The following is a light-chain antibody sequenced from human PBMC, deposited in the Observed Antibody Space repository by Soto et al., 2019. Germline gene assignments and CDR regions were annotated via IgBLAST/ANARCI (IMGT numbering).Light chain of an antibody. V-gene: IGLV3-21*04. J-gene: IGLJ1*01. CDR1: NIGSKS. CDR3: HVWDSSSDHYV. CDR2: YDS. Sequence: SYELTQPPSVSVAPGKTARITCGGNNIGSKSVHWYQQKPGQAPVLVIYYDSDRPSGIPERFSGSNSGNTATLTISRVEAGDEADYYCHVWDSSSDHYVFGTGTQLTVL.